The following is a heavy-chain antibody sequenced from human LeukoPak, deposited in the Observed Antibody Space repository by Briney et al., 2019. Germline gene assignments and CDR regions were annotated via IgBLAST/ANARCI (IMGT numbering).Heavy chain of an antibody. Sequence: GGSLRLSCAASGFTFSSYAMSWVRQAPGKGREWGSAISGSGGSTYYADSVKGRFTISRDNSKNTLYLQMNSLRAEDTAVYYCAKVRYPVAAAVHFDYWGQGTLVTVSS. CDR3: AKVRYPVAAAVHFDY. CDR1: GFTFSSYA. CDR2: ISGSGGST. D-gene: IGHD6-13*01. V-gene: IGHV3-23*01. J-gene: IGHJ4*02.